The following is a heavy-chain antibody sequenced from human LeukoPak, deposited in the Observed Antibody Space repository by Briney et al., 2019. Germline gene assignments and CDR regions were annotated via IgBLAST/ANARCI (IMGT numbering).Heavy chain of an antibody. CDR2: TYSDGRT. Sequence: GGSLRLSCAASGFTVSSNYLTWVRQAPGKGLDPVSVTYSDGRTYYADSVKGRFTISRDNSKTTLYLQMNSLRADDTAIYYCARVGSPVTTVDYWGQGTLVTVSS. V-gene: IGHV3-66*01. J-gene: IGHJ4*02. CDR3: ARVGSPVTTVDY. D-gene: IGHD4-17*01. CDR1: GFTVSSNY.